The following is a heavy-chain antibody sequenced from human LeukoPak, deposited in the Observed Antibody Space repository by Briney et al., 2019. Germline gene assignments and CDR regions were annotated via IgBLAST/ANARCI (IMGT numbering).Heavy chain of an antibody. Sequence: GGSLRLSXAASGFTFSTYAMNWVRQAPGKGLEWLSTITSSSGYIYYADSMKGRFTTSRDNAKNSLYLQMTSLRAEDTAVYYCTRSDDYGDYLVDYWGQGTLVTASS. CDR2: ITSSSGYI. CDR3: TRSDDYGDYLVDY. J-gene: IGHJ4*02. CDR1: GFTFSTYA. V-gene: IGHV3-21*04. D-gene: IGHD4-17*01.